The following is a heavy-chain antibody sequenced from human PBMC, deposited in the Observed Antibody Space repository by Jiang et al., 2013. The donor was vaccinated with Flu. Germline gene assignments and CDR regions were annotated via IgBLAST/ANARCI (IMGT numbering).Heavy chain of an antibody. CDR3: ARHCGGGPAPPHSRYYYYYGMDV. D-gene: IGHD2-21*01. CDR1: GGSISSSSYY. CDR2: IYYSGST. Sequence: PGLVKPSETLSLTCTVSGGSISSSSYYWGWIRQPPGKGLEWIGSIYYSGSTYYNPSLKSRVTISVGTSKNQFSLKLSSVTAADTAVYYCARHCGGGPAPPHSRYYYYYGMDVWGQGTTVTVSS. J-gene: IGHJ6*02. V-gene: IGHV4-39*01.